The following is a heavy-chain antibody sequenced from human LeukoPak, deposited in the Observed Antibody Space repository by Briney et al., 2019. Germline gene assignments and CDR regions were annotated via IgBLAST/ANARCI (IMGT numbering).Heavy chain of an antibody. CDR1: RFTFSSYT. Sequence: GGSLRLSCAASRFTFSSYTMNWVRQAPGKGLEWVSSISSSRSNIYYADSVKGRFTISRDNAKNSLYLQMNSLRAEDTAVYYCARESVVGNYYPNWFDPWGQGTLVTVSS. CDR2: ISSSRSNI. CDR3: ARESVVGNYYPNWFDP. D-gene: IGHD1-26*01. J-gene: IGHJ5*02. V-gene: IGHV3-21*01.